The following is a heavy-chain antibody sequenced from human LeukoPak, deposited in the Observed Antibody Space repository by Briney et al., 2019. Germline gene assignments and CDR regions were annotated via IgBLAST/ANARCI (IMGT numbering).Heavy chain of an antibody. CDR3: ARRVVVAALGSWFDP. CDR1: GYTFTSYG. Sequence: ASVKVSCKASGYTFTSYGISWVRQAPGQGLEWMGWISAYNGNTNYAQKLQGRVTMTTDTSTSTAYMELRSLRSDDTAVYYCARRVVVAALGSWFDPWGQGTLVTVSS. V-gene: IGHV1-18*01. CDR2: ISAYNGNT. D-gene: IGHD2-15*01. J-gene: IGHJ5*02.